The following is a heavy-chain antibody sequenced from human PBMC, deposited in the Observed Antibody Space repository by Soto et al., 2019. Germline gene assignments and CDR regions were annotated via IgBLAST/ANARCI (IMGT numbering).Heavy chain of an antibody. J-gene: IGHJ4*02. Sequence: PSETLSLTCTVSGGSISSWDYYWSWIRQPPGKGLEWIGYIYYSGSTYYNPSLKSRVTISVDTSKNQFSLKLSSVTAADTAVYYGAIYGGISVYFDDWGQETLFTLAS. D-gene: IGHD4-17*01. V-gene: IGHV4-30-4*01. CDR3: AIYGGISVYFDD. CDR2: IYYSGST. CDR1: GGSISSWDYY.